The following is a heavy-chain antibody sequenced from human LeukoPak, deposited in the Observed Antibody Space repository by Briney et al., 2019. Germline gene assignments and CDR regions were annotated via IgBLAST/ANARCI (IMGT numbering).Heavy chain of an antibody. D-gene: IGHD6-13*01. J-gene: IGHJ4*02. CDR1: GFTFSSYS. CDR3: ARDAPSPGAAHSSSYYFDY. CDR2: LSYDGSNE. V-gene: IGHV3-30-3*01. Sequence: GRSLRLSCAASGFTFSSYSMHWVRQAPGKGPEWVAVLSYDGSNEYYTDSVKGRFTISRDNSKNTLLLQMNSLRIEDTAEYYCARDAPSPGAAHSSSYYFDYWGQGTLVTVSS.